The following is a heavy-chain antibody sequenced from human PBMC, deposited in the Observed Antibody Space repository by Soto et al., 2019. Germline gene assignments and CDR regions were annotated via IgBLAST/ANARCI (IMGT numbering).Heavy chain of an antibody. CDR3: ARDSSGYYPYYFDY. D-gene: IGHD3-22*01. Sequence: SETLSLTCAVYGGSFSGYYWSWIRQPPGKGLEWIGEINHSGSTNYNPSLKSRVTISVDTSKNQFSLKLSSVTAADTAVYYCARDSSGYYPYYFDYWGQGTLVTVSS. J-gene: IGHJ4*02. CDR2: INHSGST. CDR1: GGSFSGYY. V-gene: IGHV4-34*01.